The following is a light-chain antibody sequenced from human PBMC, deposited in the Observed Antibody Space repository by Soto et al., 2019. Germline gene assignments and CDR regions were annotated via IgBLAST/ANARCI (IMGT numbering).Light chain of an antibody. CDR1: SSDVGAYNY. CDR3: NSFAGCADVV. V-gene: IGLV2-8*01. CDR2: DVS. J-gene: IGLJ2*01. Sequence: QSVLAQPPSASGSPGQSVTISCTGTSSDVGAYNYVSWYQQHPGKAPKLIIYDVSQRPSGVPDRFSGSKSGNTASLTVSGLQAEDEAVFYCNSFAGCADVVFGGGTKVTVL.